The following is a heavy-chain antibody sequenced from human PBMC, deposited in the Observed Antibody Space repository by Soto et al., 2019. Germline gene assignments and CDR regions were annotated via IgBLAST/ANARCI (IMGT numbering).Heavy chain of an antibody. CDR1: GYTFTSYG. D-gene: IGHD6-19*01. CDR2: ISAYNGNT. V-gene: IGHV1-18*01. Sequence: ASVKVSCKASGYTFTSYGISWVRQAPGQGLEWMGWISAYNGNTNYAQKLQGRVTMTTDTSTSTAYMELRSLRSDDTAVYYCATPRLAVAGDIRDYWAQGTLDTGSS. J-gene: IGHJ4*02. CDR3: ATPRLAVAGDIRDY.